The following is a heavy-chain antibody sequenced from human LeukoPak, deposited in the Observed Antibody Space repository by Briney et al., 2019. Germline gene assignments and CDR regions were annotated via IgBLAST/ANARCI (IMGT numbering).Heavy chain of an antibody. Sequence: PSETLSLTCTVSGGSISSHYWSWIRQTPGKGLEWIGYIYYSGSTNYNPSLKSRVTISIDTSKNQFSLKLSSVTAADTAVYYCAGRGQRYFRDWGQGTLVTVSS. CDR2: IYYSGST. V-gene: IGHV4-59*08. CDR3: AGRGQRYFRD. CDR1: GGSISSHY. J-gene: IGHJ1*01.